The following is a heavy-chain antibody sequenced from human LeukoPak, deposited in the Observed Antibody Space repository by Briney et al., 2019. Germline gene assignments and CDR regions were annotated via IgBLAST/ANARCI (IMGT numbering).Heavy chain of an antibody. CDR3: ATTPYYYDSSGYYSGAFDI. D-gene: IGHD3-22*01. CDR2: ISAYNGNT. J-gene: IGHJ3*02. Sequence: GASVKVSCKASGYTFTSYGISWVRQAPGQGLEWMGWISAYNGNTNYAQKLQGRVTMTTDTSTSTAYMELRSPRSDDTAVYYCATTPYYYDSSGYYSGAFDIWGQGTMVTVSS. CDR1: GYTFTSYG. V-gene: IGHV1-18*01.